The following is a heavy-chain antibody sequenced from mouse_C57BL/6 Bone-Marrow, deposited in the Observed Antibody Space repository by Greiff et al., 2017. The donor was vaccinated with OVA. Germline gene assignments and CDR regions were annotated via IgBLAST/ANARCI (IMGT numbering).Heavy chain of an antibody. CDR1: GYTFTSYW. J-gene: IGHJ2*01. CDR3: ATQLLRSYFDY. Sequence: QVQLQQPGAELVMPGALVKLSCKASGYTFTSYWMHWVKQRPGQGLEWIGEIDPSDSYTNYNQKFKGKSTLTVDKSSSTAYMQLSSLTSEDSAVYYCATQLLRSYFDYWGQGTTLTVSS. V-gene: IGHV1-69*01. D-gene: IGHD1-1*01. CDR2: IDPSDSYT.